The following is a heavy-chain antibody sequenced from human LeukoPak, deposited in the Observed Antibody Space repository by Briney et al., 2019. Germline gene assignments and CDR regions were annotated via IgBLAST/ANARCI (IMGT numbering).Heavy chain of an antibody. CDR3: ARGYSSSWHHYYYYMDV. D-gene: IGHD6-13*01. Sequence: TGGSLRPSCVASGLTFSSYSMNWVRQAPGKGLEWVSSISSSSSYIYYADSVKGRFTISRDNAKNSLYLQMNSLRAEDTAVYYCARGYSSSWHHYYYYMDVWGKGTTITVSS. V-gene: IGHV3-21*01. CDR1: GLTFSSYS. CDR2: ISSSSSYI. J-gene: IGHJ6*03.